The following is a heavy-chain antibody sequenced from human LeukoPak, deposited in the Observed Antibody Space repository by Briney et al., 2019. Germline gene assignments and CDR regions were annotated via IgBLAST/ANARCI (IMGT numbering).Heavy chain of an antibody. CDR3: ARGAQLGGGEFDY. CDR2: INPNSGGT. Sequence: GASVKVSCKASGYTFTGYYMHWVRQAPGQGLEWMGWINPNSGGTNYAQKFQGWVTMTRDTSISTAYMELSRLRSDDTAVYYCARGAQLGGGEFDYWGQGTLVTVSS. J-gene: IGHJ4*02. V-gene: IGHV1-2*04. D-gene: IGHD3-16*01. CDR1: GYTFTGYY.